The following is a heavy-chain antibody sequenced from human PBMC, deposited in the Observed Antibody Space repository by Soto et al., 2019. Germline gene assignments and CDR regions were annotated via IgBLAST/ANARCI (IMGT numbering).Heavy chain of an antibody. D-gene: IGHD3-22*01. Sequence: SETLSLTCTVSGGSISSYYWSWIRQPPGKGLEWIGYIYYSGSTNYNPSLKSRVTISVDTSKNQFSLKLSSVTAADTAVYYCARDSSGLHDSSGYYQYFDYWGQGTLVTVSS. V-gene: IGHV4-59*01. CDR2: IYYSGST. J-gene: IGHJ4*02. CDR3: ARDSSGLHDSSGYYQYFDY. CDR1: GGSISSYY.